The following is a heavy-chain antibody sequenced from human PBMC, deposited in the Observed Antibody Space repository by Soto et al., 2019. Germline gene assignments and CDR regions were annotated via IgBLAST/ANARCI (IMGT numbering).Heavy chain of an antibody. V-gene: IGHV3-11*01. Sequence: GGSLRLSCAASGYTFSDYYMSWIRQAPGKGLEWISYIDTSGTKIYYADSVKGRFTITRDNAKNSLYLEMNSLRDEDTAVYYCASHYDMWSGYLSPVDPWGQGTLVTVSS. CDR3: ASHYDMWSGYLSPVDP. J-gene: IGHJ5*02. CDR1: GYTFSDYY. D-gene: IGHD3-3*01. CDR2: IDTSGTKI.